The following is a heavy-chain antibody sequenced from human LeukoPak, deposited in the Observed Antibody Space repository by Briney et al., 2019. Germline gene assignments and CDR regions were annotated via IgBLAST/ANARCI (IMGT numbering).Heavy chain of an antibody. J-gene: IGHJ4*02. CDR3: ARATRNSMVRGAPGYFDY. V-gene: IGHV3-74*01. Sequence: GGSLRLSCAASGFSFSSYWMHWVRQAPGKGLVWVARIQYDGSTTNYADSVKGRFTISRDNAKNSLHLQMNSLRAEDTAVYYCARATRNSMVRGAPGYFDYWGQKTLVTVSS. D-gene: IGHD3-10*01. CDR1: GFSFSSYW. CDR2: IQYDGSTT.